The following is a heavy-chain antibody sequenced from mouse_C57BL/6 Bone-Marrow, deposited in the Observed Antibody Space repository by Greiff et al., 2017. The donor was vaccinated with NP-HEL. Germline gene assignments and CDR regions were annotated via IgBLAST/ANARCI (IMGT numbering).Heavy chain of an antibody. CDR2: IWRGGST. CDR1: GFSLTSYG. Sequence: VQLQQSGPGLVQPSQSLSITCTVSGFSLTSYGVHWVRQSPGKGLEWLGVIWRGGSTDYNAAFMSRLSITTDNSKSQVFFKMNSLQADDTAIYYCAGDGYYAFDYGGQGTTLTVSS. V-gene: IGHV2-5*01. D-gene: IGHD2-3*01. J-gene: IGHJ2*01. CDR3: AGDGYYAFDY.